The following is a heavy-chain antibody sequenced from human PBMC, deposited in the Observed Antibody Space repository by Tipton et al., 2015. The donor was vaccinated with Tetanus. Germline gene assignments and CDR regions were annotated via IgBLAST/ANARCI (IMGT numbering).Heavy chain of an antibody. J-gene: IGHJ5*02. CDR2: ISPGDSDA. Sequence: QSGAEVKKAGESLKISCEGSGYRFGIYWIAWVRQMPGKGLEWMGIISPGDSDATYNPSFQGQVTISADKSISTAYLQWTSLKPSDTAIYFCARLPKHYSASGSTWGQGTLVTVSS. D-gene: IGHD3-10*01. CDR3: ARLPKHYSASGST. CDR1: GYRFGIYW. V-gene: IGHV5-51*01.